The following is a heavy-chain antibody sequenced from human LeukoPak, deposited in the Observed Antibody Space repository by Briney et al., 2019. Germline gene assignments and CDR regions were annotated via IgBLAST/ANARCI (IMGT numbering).Heavy chain of an antibody. V-gene: IGHV1-2*02. J-gene: IGHJ5*02. CDR3: ARDHFNDSSGYYIWFDP. CDR2: INPNSGGT. D-gene: IGHD3-22*01. Sequence: ASVKVSCKASGGTFSSYAISWVRQAPGQGLEWMGWINPNSGGTNYAQKFQGRVTMTRDTSISTAYMELSRLRSDDTAVYYCARDHFNDSSGYYIWFDPWGQGTLVTVSS. CDR1: GGTFSSYA.